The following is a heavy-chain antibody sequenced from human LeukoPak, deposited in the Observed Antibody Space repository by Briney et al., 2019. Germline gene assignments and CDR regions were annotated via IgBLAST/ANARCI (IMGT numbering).Heavy chain of an antibody. CDR2: IYYGGST. CDR1: GGSINSFY. V-gene: IGHV4-59*01. J-gene: IGHJ4*02. CDR3: ARLTRRSGNYFDS. D-gene: IGHD1-1*01. Sequence: SETLSLTCTVSGGSINSFYWSWIRQPPGKGLEWIGYIYYGGSTNYNPSLKSRVTISVDTSKSQFSLKLSSVTAADTAVYYCARLTRRSGNYFDSWGQGTLVTVSS.